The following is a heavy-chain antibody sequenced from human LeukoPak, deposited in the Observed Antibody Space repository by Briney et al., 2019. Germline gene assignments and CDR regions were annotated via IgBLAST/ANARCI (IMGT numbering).Heavy chain of an antibody. Sequence: ASVKVSCKASGYTFTSYGISWVRQAPGQGLEWMGWISAYNGNTNYAQKLQGRVTMTTDTSTSTAYMELGSLRSDDTAVYYCARDPGIAVAGLFFDYWGQGTLVTVSS. J-gene: IGHJ4*02. CDR3: ARDPGIAVAGLFFDY. D-gene: IGHD6-19*01. V-gene: IGHV1-18*01. CDR2: ISAYNGNT. CDR1: GYTFTSYG.